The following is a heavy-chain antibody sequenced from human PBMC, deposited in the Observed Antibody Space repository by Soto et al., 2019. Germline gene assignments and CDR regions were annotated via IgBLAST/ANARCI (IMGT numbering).Heavy chain of an antibody. CDR1: GASINSGGYY. CDR3: VSGDAWGVILAY. V-gene: IGHV4-31*03. J-gene: IGHJ4*02. Sequence: PSETLSLTCTVSGASINSGGYYWNWVRLLPGRGLEWIGYIYFTGNTYYNPSLESRVTISLDTPQNQFSLELNSVSAADTAVYYCVSGDAWGVILAYWGQGALVTVYS. CDR2: IYFTGNT. D-gene: IGHD3-10*01.